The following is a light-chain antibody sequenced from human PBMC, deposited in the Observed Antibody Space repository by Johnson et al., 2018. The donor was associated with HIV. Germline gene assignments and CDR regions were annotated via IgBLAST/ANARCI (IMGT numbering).Light chain of an antibody. CDR2: ENN. Sequence: QSVLTQPPSVSAAPGQKVTISCSGSSSNIGNNYVSWYQQLPGTAPKLLIYENNKRPSGIPDRFSGSKSGTSATLGITGLQTGDEADYYCGNWDSSLSARVFGTGTKVPVL. CDR1: SSNIGNNY. V-gene: IGLV1-51*02. J-gene: IGLJ1*01. CDR3: GNWDSSLSARV.